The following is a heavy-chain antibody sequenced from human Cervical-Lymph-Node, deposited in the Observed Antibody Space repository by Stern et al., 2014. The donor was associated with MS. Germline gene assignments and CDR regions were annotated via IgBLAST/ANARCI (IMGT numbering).Heavy chain of an antibody. D-gene: IGHD3-22*01. CDR2: ISAYNGST. Sequence: VQLGESGGEVKTPGASVKVSCKAYGYTFTSYGISWVRQAAGQGLEWLGWISAYNGSTNYAQKRQCRVTMTTDPSTSTAYMELRSLRSDDTAVYYFARQEDSSGSGYWGPGTLVTVSS. CDR3: ARQEDSSGSGY. CDR1: GYTFTSYG. J-gene: IGHJ4*02. V-gene: IGHV1-18*01.